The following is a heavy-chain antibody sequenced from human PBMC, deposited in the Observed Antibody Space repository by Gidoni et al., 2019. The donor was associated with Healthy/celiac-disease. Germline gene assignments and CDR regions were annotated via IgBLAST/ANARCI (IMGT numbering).Heavy chain of an antibody. CDR3: VKAGNYGSGSYIGYFDL. CDR1: GFTFSSSA. D-gene: IGHD3-10*01. J-gene: IGHJ2*01. Sequence: EVQLVESGGGLVQPGGSLRLSCSASGFTFSSSAMHWVRQAPGKGMEYVSAISSNGGSTYYADSVKGRFTISRDNSKNTLYLQMSSLRAEDTAVYYCVKAGNYGSGSYIGYFDLWGRGTLVTVSS. V-gene: IGHV3-64D*06. CDR2: ISSNGGST.